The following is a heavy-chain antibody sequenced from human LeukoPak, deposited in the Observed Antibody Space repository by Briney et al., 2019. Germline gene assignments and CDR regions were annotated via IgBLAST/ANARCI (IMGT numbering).Heavy chain of an antibody. J-gene: IGHJ4*02. D-gene: IGHD5-12*01. CDR3: ARNPNSGYDNFDY. CDR1: GFTFSSYS. V-gene: IGHV3-21*01. CDR2: ISIICSYI. Sequence: GGSLRLSCAASGFTFSSYSMNWVRQAPGKGREGVSSISIICSYIYYSASVNGRFPISRDTPKNSLYLQMNSLRSEDTAVYYFARNPNSGYDNFDYWGQGTLVTVSS.